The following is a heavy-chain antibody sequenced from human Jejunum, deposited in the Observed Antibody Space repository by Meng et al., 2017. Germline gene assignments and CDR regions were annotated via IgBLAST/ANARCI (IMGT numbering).Heavy chain of an antibody. J-gene: IGHJ4*02. CDR3: ARMIGSGPFDY. Sequence: QVHLRQWGAGLLKPSETLSLTCTVSGGSMSAYYWSWIRQPPGKGLELIGYINYSGSTNYKPSLKSRVTISVDTSMNQFSLKLSSVTAADTAVYYCARMIGSGPFDYWGQGTLVTVSS. D-gene: IGHD2-15*01. CDR1: GGSMSAYY. CDR2: INYSGST. V-gene: IGHV4-59*08.